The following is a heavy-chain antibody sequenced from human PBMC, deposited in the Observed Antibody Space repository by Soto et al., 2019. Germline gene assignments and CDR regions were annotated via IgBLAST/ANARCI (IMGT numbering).Heavy chain of an antibody. CDR1: GGSISSYY. CDR3: ARVTTVTLTFDY. V-gene: IGHV4-59*01. CDR2: IYYSGST. D-gene: IGHD4-17*01. J-gene: IGHJ4*02. Sequence: PSETLSLTCTVSGGSISSYYWSWIRQPPGKGLEWIGYIYYSGSTNYNPSLKSRVTISVDTSKNQFSLKLSSVTAADTAVYYCARVTTVTLTFDYWGQGTLVTVSS.